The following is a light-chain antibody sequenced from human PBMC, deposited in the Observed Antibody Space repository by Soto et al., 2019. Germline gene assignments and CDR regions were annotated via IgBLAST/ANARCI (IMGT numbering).Light chain of an antibody. V-gene: IGKV3D-15*01. CDR3: QEYTDWPLT. Sequence: EIVLTQSPAILSVSPGERATLSCRASQSISRSLAWYQQKPGQAPRLLIYGVSSRATGVPDRFSGSGSGTDFTLTISRLEPEDFAVYYCQEYTDWPLTFGQGTKVDI. CDR1: QSISRS. CDR2: GVS. J-gene: IGKJ1*01.